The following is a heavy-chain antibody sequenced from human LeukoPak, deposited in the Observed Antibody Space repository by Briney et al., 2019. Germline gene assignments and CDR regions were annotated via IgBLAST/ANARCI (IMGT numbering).Heavy chain of an antibody. CDR3: ARVVAAGRDYYFDY. Sequence: SQTLSLTCTVSGCSISSCGYYWSWIRQHPGKGLEGIGYIYYSGSTYYNPSLKSRVTISVRTSKNQFSLKLSSVTAADAAVYYCARVVAAGRDYYFDYWGQGTLVTVS. V-gene: IGHV4-31*03. CDR1: GCSISSCGYY. CDR2: IYYSGST. D-gene: IGHD6-13*01. J-gene: IGHJ4*02.